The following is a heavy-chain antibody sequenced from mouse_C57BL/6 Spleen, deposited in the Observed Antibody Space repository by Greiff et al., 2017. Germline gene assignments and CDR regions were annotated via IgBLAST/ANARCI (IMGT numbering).Heavy chain of an antibody. Sequence: QVQLQQSGAELVRPGASVTLSCKASGYTFTDYEMHWVKQTPVHGLEWIGAIDPETGGTAYNQKFKGKAILTADKSSSTAYMELRSLTSEDSAVYYCTRWGLGDAMYYWGQGTSVTVSS. J-gene: IGHJ4*01. CDR3: TRWGLGDAMYY. D-gene: IGHD2-2*01. V-gene: IGHV1-15*01. CDR1: GYTFTDYE. CDR2: IDPETGGT.